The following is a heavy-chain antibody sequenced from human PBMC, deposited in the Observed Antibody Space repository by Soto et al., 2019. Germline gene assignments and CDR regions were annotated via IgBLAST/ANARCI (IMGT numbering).Heavy chain of an antibody. D-gene: IGHD3-10*01. CDR1: GFTFSSYA. CDR3: AKDPGQDLLWFGELQNWFDP. CDR2: ISGSGGST. Sequence: GGSLRLSCAASGFTFSSYAMSWVRQAPGKGLEWVSAISGSGGSTYYADSVKGRFTISRDNSKNTLYLQMNSLRAEDTAVYYCAKDPGQDLLWFGELQNWFDPWGQGTLVTVSS. V-gene: IGHV3-23*01. J-gene: IGHJ5*02.